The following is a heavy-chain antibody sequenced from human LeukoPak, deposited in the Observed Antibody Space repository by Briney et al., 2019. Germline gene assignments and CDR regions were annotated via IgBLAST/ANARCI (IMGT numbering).Heavy chain of an antibody. J-gene: IGHJ4*02. CDR2: IKQDGSEK. CDR1: GFTFSSYW. V-gene: IGHV3-7*01. CDR3: ARLGYYGSGVYFDY. D-gene: IGHD3-10*01. Sequence: GGSLRLSCAASGFTFSSYWMSWVRQDPGKGLERVANIKQDGSEKYYVDSVKGRFTISRDNAKNSLYLQMNSLRAEDTAVYYCARLGYYGSGVYFDYWGQGTLVTVSS.